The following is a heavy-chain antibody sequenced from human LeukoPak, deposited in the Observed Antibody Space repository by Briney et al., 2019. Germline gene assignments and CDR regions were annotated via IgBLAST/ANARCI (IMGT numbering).Heavy chain of an antibody. CDR2: IRYDGSNK. J-gene: IGHJ4*02. V-gene: IGHV3-30*02. CDR3: AKDSGSYFGQFDY. Sequence: TGGSLRLSCVVSGFTFSSYGMHWVRQAPGKGLEWVAFIRYDGSNKYYADSVKGRFTISRDNSKNTLYLQMNSLRAEDTAVYYCAKDSGSYFGQFDYWGQGTLVTVSS. D-gene: IGHD1-26*01. CDR1: GFTFSSYG.